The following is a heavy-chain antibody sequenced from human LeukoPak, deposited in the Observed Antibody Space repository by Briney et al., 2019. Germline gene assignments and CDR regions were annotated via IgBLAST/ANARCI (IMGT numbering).Heavy chain of an antibody. CDR1: GFTFSNYW. V-gene: IGHV3-74*01. Sequence: PGGSLRLSCAASGFTFSNYWMHWARQAPGKGLVWVSRINSDGSSTNYADSVKGRFTISRDNSKNTLYLQMNSLRAEDTAVYYCAKVRYYYDSSGYYYPGHRPYYFDYWGQGTLVTVSS. J-gene: IGHJ4*02. CDR3: AKVRYYYDSSGYYYPGHRPYYFDY. CDR2: INSDGSST. D-gene: IGHD3-22*01.